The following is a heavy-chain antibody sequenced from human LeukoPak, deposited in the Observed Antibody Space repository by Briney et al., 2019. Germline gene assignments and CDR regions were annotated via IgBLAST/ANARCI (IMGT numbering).Heavy chain of an antibody. CDR1: GFTFSSYG. V-gene: IGHV3-30*03. D-gene: IGHD3-16*02. J-gene: IGHJ3*02. CDR2: IAYDGSNK. Sequence: HAGRSLRLSCAASGFTFSSYGMHWVRQAPGKGLEWVAVIAYDGSNKYYADSVKGRFTISRDNSKNTLYLQMTSLRAEDTAVYYCAREYDYVWGSYRYSDAFDIWGQGTMVTVSS. CDR3: AREYDYVWGSYRYSDAFDI.